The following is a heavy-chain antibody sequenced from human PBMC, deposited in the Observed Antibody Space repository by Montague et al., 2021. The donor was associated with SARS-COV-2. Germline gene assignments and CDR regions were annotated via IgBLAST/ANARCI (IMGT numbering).Heavy chain of an antibody. J-gene: IGHJ5*02. V-gene: IGHV4-59*01. CDR1: GGSTGTNY. D-gene: IGHD2-2*01. CDR2: AYHNGRT. Sequence: SETLSLTCSVSGGSTGTNYWSWIRQPPGGGLEWIGYAYHNGRTNYNPSLRGRVTMSLDTSKNQFSLNVTPVTAADTAVYHCARSRFVVVPAAMSFGHSYFDPWGQGRLVTVSS. CDR3: ARSRFVVVPAAMSFGHSYFDP.